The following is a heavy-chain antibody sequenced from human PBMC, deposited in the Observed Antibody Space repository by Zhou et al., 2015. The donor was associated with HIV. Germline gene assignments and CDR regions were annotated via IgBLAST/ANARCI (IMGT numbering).Heavy chain of an antibody. V-gene: IGHV1-69*12. CDR3: ARLYCSSTSCYRDYGMDV. CDR1: GGTFSSYA. J-gene: IGHJ6*02. D-gene: IGHD2-2*02. Sequence: QVQLVQSGAEVKKPGSSVKVSCKASGGTFSSYAISWVRQAPGQGLEWMGGIIPIFGTANYAQKFQGRVTITADESTSTAYMELSSLRSEDTAVYYCARLYCSSTSCYRDYGMDVWGQGTTGHRLL. CDR2: IIPIFGTA.